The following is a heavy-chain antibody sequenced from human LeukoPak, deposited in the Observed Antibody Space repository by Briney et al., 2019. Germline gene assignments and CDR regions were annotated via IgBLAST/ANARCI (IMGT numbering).Heavy chain of an antibody. Sequence: PGGSLRLSCAASGFTFSSSAMSWVRQAPGKGLEWVSTITNSGDSTYYADSVKGRFTISRDNSKNTVYLQGNSLRADDTAVYYCAKDASCSSWVQGTLVTVSS. CDR1: GFTFSSSA. J-gene: IGHJ4*02. CDR3: AKDASCSS. CDR2: ITNSGDST. V-gene: IGHV3-23*01. D-gene: IGHD3-10*02.